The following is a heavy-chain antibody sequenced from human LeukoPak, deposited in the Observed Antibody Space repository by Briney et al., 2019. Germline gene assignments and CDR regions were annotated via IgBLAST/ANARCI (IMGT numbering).Heavy chain of an antibody. J-gene: IGHJ4*02. Sequence: KSGGSLRLSCAASGFTFSNAWMTWVRQAPGKGLEWVAHIKSQIDGGTTDYAAPVKGRFTISRDDSKTTLYLEMTSLRTEDTALYYCTTAPTYYHDISGRTDCWGQGTLVTVSS. CDR3: TTAPTYYHDISGRTDC. V-gene: IGHV3-15*01. D-gene: IGHD3-22*01. CDR2: IKSQIDGGTT. CDR1: GFTFSNAW.